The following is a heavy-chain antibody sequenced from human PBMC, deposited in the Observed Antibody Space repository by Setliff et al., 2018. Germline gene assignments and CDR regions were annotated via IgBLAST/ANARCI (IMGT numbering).Heavy chain of an antibody. CDR2: IYYSATT. J-gene: IGHJ6*03. CDR3: ATNPPKGPSGGYYYDDPYYYYMDV. V-gene: IGHV4-39*01. D-gene: IGHD3-22*01. Sequence: ASETLSLTCIVSGDSISSNSHYWGWIRQPPGKGLEWTGTIYYSATTYYNPSLKTRVTISVDTSKNQFSLKLSFVTAADTAVYYCATNPPKGPSGGYYYDDPYYYYMDVWGKGTTVTVSS. CDR1: GDSISSNSHY.